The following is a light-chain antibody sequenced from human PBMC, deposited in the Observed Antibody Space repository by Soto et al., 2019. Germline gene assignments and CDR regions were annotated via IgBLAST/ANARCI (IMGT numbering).Light chain of an antibody. J-gene: IGKJ1*01. CDR2: LGS. Sequence: DIVMTQSPLSLPVTPGEPASISCRSSQSLLHSNGYNYLDWYLQKPGQSPQLLIYLGSNRASGVPDRFSGSGSGTEFTLRISRMEAEDVGVYYCMQALQTPPTFGQGTKVEVK. CDR1: QSLLHSNGYNY. V-gene: IGKV2-28*01. CDR3: MQALQTPPT.